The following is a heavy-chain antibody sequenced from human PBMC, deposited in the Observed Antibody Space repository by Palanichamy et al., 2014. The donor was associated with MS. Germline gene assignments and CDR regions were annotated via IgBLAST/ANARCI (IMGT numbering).Heavy chain of an antibody. CDR1: GFTFRLYA. V-gene: IGHV3-30-3*01. Sequence: QVQLVEVVGEGVVQPGRSLELSCAASGFTFRLYAMQWVRQAPGKGLEWVAVISYDGSNKYYADSVRGRFTISRDNSKNTLFLQMNSLRDEDTAIYYCARDAAGYTYGYRHYYYGMDVWGQGTTVTVSS. CDR2: ISYDGSNK. J-gene: IGHJ6*02. CDR3: ARDAAGYTYGYRHYYYGMDV. D-gene: IGHD5-18*01.